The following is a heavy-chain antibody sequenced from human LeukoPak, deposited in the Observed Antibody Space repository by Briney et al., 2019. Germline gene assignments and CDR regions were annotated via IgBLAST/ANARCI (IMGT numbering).Heavy chain of an antibody. D-gene: IGHD6-13*01. J-gene: IGHJ5*02. CDR1: GFTFSTYA. V-gene: IGHV3-23*01. CDR2: ISGTGGST. CDR3: AKGIAAATRGWFDP. Sequence: GGSLRLSCAASGFTFSTYAMTWVRQAPGKGLEWVSLISGTGGSTYYADSVKGRFTISRDNSKNTLYLQMNSLRAEDTAVYYCAKGIAAATRGWFDPWGQGTLVTVSS.